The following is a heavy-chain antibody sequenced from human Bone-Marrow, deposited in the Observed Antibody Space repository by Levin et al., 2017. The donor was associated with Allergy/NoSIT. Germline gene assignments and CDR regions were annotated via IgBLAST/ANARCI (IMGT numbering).Heavy chain of an antibody. CDR2: IYYSGST. CDR1: GGSISSYY. Sequence: SETLSLTCTVSGGSISSYYWSWIRQPPGKGLEWIGYIYYSGSTNYNPSLKSRVTISVDTSKNQFSLKLSSVAAADTAVYYCARVDFKVRRGAFDIWGQGTMVTVSS. V-gene: IGHV4-59*01. CDR3: ARVDFKVRRGAFDI. D-gene: IGHD3-3*01. J-gene: IGHJ3*02.